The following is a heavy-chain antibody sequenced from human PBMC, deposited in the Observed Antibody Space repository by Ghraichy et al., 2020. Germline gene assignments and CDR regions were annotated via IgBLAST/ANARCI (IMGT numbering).Heavy chain of an antibody. CDR1: GFTFSTYA. J-gene: IGHJ4*02. Sequence: GGSLRLSCAASGFTFSTYAMSWVRQAPGKGLEWVSALSGSGGSTFYADSVKGRFTISRDNSKNTLYLQMNSLRADDTAVYYCAKDRGGSGWYFDYWGQGTLVTVSS. D-gene: IGHD6-19*01. V-gene: IGHV3-23*01. CDR3: AKDRGGSGWYFDY. CDR2: LSGSGGST.